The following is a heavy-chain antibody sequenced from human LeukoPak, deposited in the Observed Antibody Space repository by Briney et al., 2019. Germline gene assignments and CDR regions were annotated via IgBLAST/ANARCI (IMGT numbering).Heavy chain of an antibody. V-gene: IGHV1-69*13. CDR3: ARPAGYDSSGYFR. Sequence: ASVKVSCKASGYTFTSYGVHWVRQAPGQRLEWMGGIIPIFGTANYAQKFQSRVTITADESTSTAYMELSSLRSEDTAVYYCARPAGYDSSGYFRWGQGTLVTVSS. CDR2: IIPIFGTA. J-gene: IGHJ4*02. CDR1: GYTFTSYG. D-gene: IGHD3-22*01.